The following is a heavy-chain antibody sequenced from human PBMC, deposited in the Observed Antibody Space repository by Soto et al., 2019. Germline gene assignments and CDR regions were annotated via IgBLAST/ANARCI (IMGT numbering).Heavy chain of an antibody. CDR2: ISNSGGGT. V-gene: IGHV3-23*01. CDR3: ARKMVTARAIDV. CDR1: GFTFSSYA. Sequence: EVQLLESGGGLVQPRGSLRLSCAASGFTFSSYAMRWVRQAPGKGLEWVSTISNSGGGTYYADSVKGRFTISRDNFKNTLFLQMSSLRAEDTAMYYCARKMVTARAIDVWGQGTTVTVSS. D-gene: IGHD2-21*02. J-gene: IGHJ6*02.